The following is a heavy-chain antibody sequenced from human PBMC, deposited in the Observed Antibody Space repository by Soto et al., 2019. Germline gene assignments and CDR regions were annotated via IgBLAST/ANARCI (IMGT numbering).Heavy chain of an antibody. CDR2: INPDNGNT. Sequence: SVKVYCTSAGYTFTIYTMNWVRQAPGQMLEWMGWINPDNGNTKSSQKFQDRVIITRDTSASTAYMDLSSLRSEDTAVYYCARGIATGQLDPWGQGTLVTVS. CDR3: ARGIATGQLDP. CDR1: GYTFTIYT. J-gene: IGHJ5*02. D-gene: IGHD2-15*01. V-gene: IGHV1-3*01.